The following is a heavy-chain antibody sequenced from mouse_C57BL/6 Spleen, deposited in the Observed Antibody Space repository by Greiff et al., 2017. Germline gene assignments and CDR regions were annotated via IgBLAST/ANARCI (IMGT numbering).Heavy chain of an antibody. CDR2: IYPGDGDT. CDR3: ARWSGTGVPYYFGD. D-gene: IGHD5-1*01. V-gene: IGHV1-80*01. CDR1: GYAFSSYW. J-gene: IGHJ2*01. Sequence: VQLQQSGAELVKPGASVKISCKASGYAFSSYWMNWVKQRPGKGLEWIGQIYPGDGDTNYNGKFKGKATLTADKSSSTAYMQLSSLTSEDSAVYFCARWSGTGVPYYFGDWGQGTTLTVSS.